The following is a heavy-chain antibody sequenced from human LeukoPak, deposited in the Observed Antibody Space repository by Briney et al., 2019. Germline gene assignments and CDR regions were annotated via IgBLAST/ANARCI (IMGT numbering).Heavy chain of an antibody. Sequence: ASVKVSCKASGYTFTSYGISWVRQAPGQGLEWMGWISAYNGNTNYAQKLQGRVTMTTDTSTSTAYMELRSLRSDDTAVYYCARGRSIVGATRGDDAFGIWGQGTMVTVSS. CDR2: ISAYNGNT. J-gene: IGHJ3*02. CDR1: GYTFTSYG. D-gene: IGHD1-26*01. V-gene: IGHV1-18*01. CDR3: ARGRSIVGATRGDDAFGI.